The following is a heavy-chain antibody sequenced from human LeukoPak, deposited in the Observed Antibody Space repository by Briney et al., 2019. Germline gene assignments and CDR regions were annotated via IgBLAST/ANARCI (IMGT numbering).Heavy chain of an antibody. Sequence: SETLSLTCAVYGGSFSGYYWSWIRQPPGKGLEWIGEINHSGSTNYNPSLKSRVTISVDTSKNQFSLKLSSVTAADTAVYYCATRVYCSGGSCYGDADYWGQGTLVTVSS. V-gene: IGHV4-34*01. CDR1: GGSFSGYY. J-gene: IGHJ4*02. CDR3: ATRVYCSGGSCYGDADY. CDR2: INHSGST. D-gene: IGHD2-15*01.